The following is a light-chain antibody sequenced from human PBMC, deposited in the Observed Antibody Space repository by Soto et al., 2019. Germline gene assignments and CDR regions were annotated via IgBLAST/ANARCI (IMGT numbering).Light chain of an antibody. CDR3: QQHDIWPWT. J-gene: IGKJ1*01. V-gene: IGKV3-11*01. CDR2: DAS. CDR1: ESINSY. Sequence: SVLSLSDSPVSFSPGERPSLSCGASESINSYLVWYQQKPGKAPKLLIYDASKRDTGIPARFSGSGSGTDFTLTISCLEPEDFAVYYCQQHDIWPWTSGEGTKVDI.